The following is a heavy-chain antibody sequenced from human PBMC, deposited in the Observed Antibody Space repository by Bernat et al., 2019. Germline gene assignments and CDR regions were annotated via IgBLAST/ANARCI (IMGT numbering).Heavy chain of an antibody. D-gene: IGHD3-10*01. CDR2: IFSNDEK. Sequence: QVTLKESGPVLVKPTETLTLTCTVSGFSLSNARMGVSWIRQPPGKALEWLAHIFSNDEKSYSTSLKSRLTTSKDTSKSQVVLTMTNMDPVDTATYYCARITRNPYYYGSGSYYGYWGQGTLVTVSS. J-gene: IGHJ4*02. CDR1: GFSLSNARMG. CDR3: ARITRNPYYYGSGSYYGY. V-gene: IGHV2-26*01.